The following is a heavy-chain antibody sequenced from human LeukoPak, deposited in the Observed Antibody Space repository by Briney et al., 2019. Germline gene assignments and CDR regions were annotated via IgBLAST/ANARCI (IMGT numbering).Heavy chain of an antibody. CDR2: ISYDGSNK. V-gene: IGHV3-30*18. J-gene: IGHJ6*02. Sequence: GGSLRLSCAASGFTFGSYGMHWVRQAPGKGLEWVAVISYDGSNKYYADSVKGRFTISRDNSKNTLYLQMNSLRAEDTAVYYCAKDLGGYYYGMDVWGQGTTVTVSS. D-gene: IGHD2-15*01. CDR3: AKDLGGYYYGMDV. CDR1: GFTFGSYG.